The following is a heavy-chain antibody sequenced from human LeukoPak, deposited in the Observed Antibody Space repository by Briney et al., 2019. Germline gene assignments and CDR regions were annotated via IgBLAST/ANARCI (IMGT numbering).Heavy chain of an antibody. D-gene: IGHD6-13*01. CDR3: ARSSIIAAAGPYYFDY. Sequence: GASVKVSCKASGGTFNNYGISWVRQAPGQGLEWMGGIIPIFGTANYAQKFQGRVTITADKSTSTAYMELSSLRSEDTAVYYCARSSIIAAAGPYYFDYWGQGTLVTVSS. V-gene: IGHV1-69*06. J-gene: IGHJ4*02. CDR1: GGTFNNYG. CDR2: IIPIFGTA.